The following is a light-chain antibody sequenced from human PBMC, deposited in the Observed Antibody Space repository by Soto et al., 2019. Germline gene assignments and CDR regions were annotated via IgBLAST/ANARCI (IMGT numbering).Light chain of an antibody. J-gene: IGLJ1*01. Sequence: QAVLTQPASVSASLGQPITISCTGTSSDVGAYNYVYWYQQHPGKAPKLIIYDVSNRPSGIPNRFSGSKSGNTASLTISGPQAEDAAYYYCNSYTRSSRYVFGTGTKVTVL. CDR2: DVS. CDR3: NSYTRSSRYV. CDR1: SSDVGAYNY. V-gene: IGLV2-14*03.